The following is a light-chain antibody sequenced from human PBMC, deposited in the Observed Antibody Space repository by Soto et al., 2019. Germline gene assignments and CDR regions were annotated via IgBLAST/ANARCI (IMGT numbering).Light chain of an antibody. Sequence: IVMTQSPATLSVSPGERATLSCRASESVSSKLAWYQQKPGQAPRLLIYGASTRATGIPARFSGSGSGTEFTLTISGLQSEDFAVYYCQQYNNWPPWTFGQGTKVDIK. CDR2: GAS. CDR1: ESVSSK. V-gene: IGKV3-15*01. J-gene: IGKJ1*01. CDR3: QQYNNWPPWT.